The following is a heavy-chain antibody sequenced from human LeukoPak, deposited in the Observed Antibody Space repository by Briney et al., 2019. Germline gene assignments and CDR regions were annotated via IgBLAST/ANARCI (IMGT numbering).Heavy chain of an antibody. CDR2: IKADGSGT. CDR3: ATWAFYHNLVV. V-gene: IGHV3-43*02. D-gene: IGHD2/OR15-2a*01. Sequence: PGGALRLSCAASGFTIGPYAMYWVRQGPGRGLEWVSVIKADGSGTFYADSVRGRFTTSRDNSKNSLYLQMNSLTSEDTALYYCATWAFYHNLVVWGQGTTVIVSS. J-gene: IGHJ6*02. CDR1: GFTIGPYA.